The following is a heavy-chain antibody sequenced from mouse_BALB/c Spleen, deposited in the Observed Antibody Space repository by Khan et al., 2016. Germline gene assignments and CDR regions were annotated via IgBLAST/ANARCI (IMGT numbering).Heavy chain of an antibody. CDR2: ISSGSNTI. J-gene: IGHJ4*01. CDR1: GFTFSSFG. D-gene: IGHD3-3*01. CDR3: ARSRDVYAMDY. Sequence: EVELVESGGGLVQPGGSRKLSCAASGFTFSSFGMHWVRQAPEKGLEWVAYISSGSNTIYYEDTVKGRFTISRDNPKNTLFLQITSLRSEDTAMYYCARSRDVYAMDYWGQGTSVTVSS. V-gene: IGHV5-17*02.